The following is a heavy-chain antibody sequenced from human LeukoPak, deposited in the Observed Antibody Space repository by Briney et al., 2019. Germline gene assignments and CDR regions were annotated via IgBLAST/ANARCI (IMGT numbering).Heavy chain of an antibody. D-gene: IGHD3-10*01. Sequence: SLILSCSASGFTLSSYGMHRVRQAPGNGLEWVAVISYDGSNKYYADSVKGRFTISRDNSKNTLYLQMNSLRAEDTAVYYCAKDFGAAFDIWGQGTMVTVSS. V-gene: IGHV3-30*18. J-gene: IGHJ3*02. CDR3: AKDFGAAFDI. CDR1: GFTLSSYG. CDR2: ISYDGSNK.